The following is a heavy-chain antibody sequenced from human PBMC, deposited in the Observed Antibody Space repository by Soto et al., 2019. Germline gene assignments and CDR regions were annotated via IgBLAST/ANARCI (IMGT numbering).Heavy chain of an antibody. D-gene: IGHD7-27*01. V-gene: IGHV3-7*01. Sequence: EVQLVESGGGLVQPGGSLRLSCAASGFSFSSHWMSWVRQAPGKGLEWVANIKQDGSETQYVDSVKGRFTISRDNAQNSLYLQMNSLRAEDTAVYCCARDGTHWAYWGQGTLVTVSS. J-gene: IGHJ4*02. CDR2: IKQDGSET. CDR1: GFSFSSHW. CDR3: ARDGTHWAY.